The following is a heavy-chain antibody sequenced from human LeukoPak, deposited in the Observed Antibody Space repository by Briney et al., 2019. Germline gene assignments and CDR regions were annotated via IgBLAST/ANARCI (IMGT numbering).Heavy chain of an antibody. D-gene: IGHD2-15*01. Sequence: EGSLRLSCAASGFTFSSYSMNWVRQAPGKGLEWVSSISSSSSYIYYADSVKGRFTISRDNAKNSLYLQMNSLRAEDTAVYYCARVTVVAATGGYYYYYGMDVWGQGTTVTVSS. J-gene: IGHJ6*02. V-gene: IGHV3-21*01. CDR2: ISSSSSYI. CDR1: GFTFSSYS. CDR3: ARVTVVAATGGYYYYYGMDV.